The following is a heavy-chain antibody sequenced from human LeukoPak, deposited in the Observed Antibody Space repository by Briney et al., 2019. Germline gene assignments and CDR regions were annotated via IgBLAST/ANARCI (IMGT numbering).Heavy chain of an antibody. V-gene: IGHV3-23*01. D-gene: IGHD5-18*01. J-gene: IGHJ4*02. CDR2: ISSGGDAT. Sequence: GGSLRLSCAASRFTFSSYAMSWVRQAPGKGLDWVSAISSGGDATYYADSVKGRFTISRDNSKNTLFLHTNSLRAEDTAVYFCAKRDTKGRYYFDSWGLGTLVTVSS. CDR3: AKRDTKGRYYFDS. CDR1: RFTFSSYA.